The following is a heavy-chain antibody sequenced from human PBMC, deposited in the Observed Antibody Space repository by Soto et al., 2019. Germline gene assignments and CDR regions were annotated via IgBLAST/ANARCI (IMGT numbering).Heavy chain of an antibody. CDR2: IGTVGNT. J-gene: IGHJ6*02. CDR3: ARSGGWTPEYYGMDV. CDR1: GFTFSSYD. V-gene: IGHV3-13*01. Sequence: GGSLRLSCAASGFTFSSYDMHWVRQATGKGLEWVSAIGTVGNTYYPGSVKGRFTISRENAKNSLYLQMNSLRAGDTAVYYCARSGGWTPEYYGMDVWGHGTTVTVSS. D-gene: IGHD6-19*01.